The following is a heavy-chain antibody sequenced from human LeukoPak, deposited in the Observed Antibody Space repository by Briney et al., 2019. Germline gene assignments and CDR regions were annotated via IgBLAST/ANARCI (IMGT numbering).Heavy chain of an antibody. D-gene: IGHD6-19*01. V-gene: IGHV1-46*01. CDR3: ARDLGIAVAVNWFDP. Sequence: ASVKVSCKAPGYTFTSYYMHWVRQAPGQGLEWMGIINPSGGSTSYAQKFQGRVTMTRDTSTSTVYMELSSLRSEDTAVYYCARDLGIAVAVNWFDPWGQGTLVTVSS. CDR1: GYTFTSYY. J-gene: IGHJ5*02. CDR2: INPSGGST.